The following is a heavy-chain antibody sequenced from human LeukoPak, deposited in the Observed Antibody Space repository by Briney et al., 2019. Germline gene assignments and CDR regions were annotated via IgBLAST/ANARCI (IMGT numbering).Heavy chain of an antibody. D-gene: IGHD2-21*02. CDR1: GFTFNSYW. V-gene: IGHV3-74*01. J-gene: IGHJ4*02. CDR3: ARGLNGDYY. Sequence: PGGSLRLSCAASGFTFNSYWLLWVRQAPGKGLVWVSRINRDGTTTAYADSVKGRFTISRDNAENTLYLQMNSLRAEDTAVYYCARGLNGDYYWGQGTLVTVSS. CDR2: INRDGTTT.